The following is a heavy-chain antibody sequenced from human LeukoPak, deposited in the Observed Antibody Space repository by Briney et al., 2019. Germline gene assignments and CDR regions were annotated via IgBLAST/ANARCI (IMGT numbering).Heavy chain of an antibody. D-gene: IGHD3-10*01. J-gene: IGHJ4*02. CDR1: GFTFSSYE. Sequence: GGSLRLSCAASGFTFSSYEMNWVCQAPGKGLEWVSYISSSGSTIYYADSVKGRFTISRDNAKNSLYLQMNSLRAEDTAVYYCARGKRGVILDYWGQGTLVTVSS. V-gene: IGHV3-48*03. CDR3: ARGKRGVILDY. CDR2: ISSSGSTI.